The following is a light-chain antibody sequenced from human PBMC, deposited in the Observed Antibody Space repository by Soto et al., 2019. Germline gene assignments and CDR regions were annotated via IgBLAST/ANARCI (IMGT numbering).Light chain of an antibody. Sequence: DVVMTQSPLSLPVTLGQPASISCRSSQSLVSCNGNIFLIWFQQRPGQSSRRLIYKVSNMDSAVLDRVTGSGSGTDFTLEISRVVGEDVGVYYCMQATHWPWTFGRGTKVEIK. CDR2: KVS. CDR1: QSLVSCNGNIF. J-gene: IGKJ1*01. V-gene: IGKV2-30*01. CDR3: MQATHWPWT.